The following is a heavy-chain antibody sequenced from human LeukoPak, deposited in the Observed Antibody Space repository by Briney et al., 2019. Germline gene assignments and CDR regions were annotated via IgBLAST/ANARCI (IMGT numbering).Heavy chain of an antibody. CDR3: ARRGSYSHWYFDL. J-gene: IGHJ2*01. D-gene: IGHD1-26*01. V-gene: IGHV4-34*01. CDR1: GGSFSGYY. CDR2: INHSGST. Sequence: PSETLSLTCAVYGGSFSGYYWSWIRQPPGKGLEWIGEINHSGSTNYNPSLKSRVTISVDTSKNQFSLKLSSVTAADTAVYYCARRGSYSHWYFDLWGRGTLVTVSS.